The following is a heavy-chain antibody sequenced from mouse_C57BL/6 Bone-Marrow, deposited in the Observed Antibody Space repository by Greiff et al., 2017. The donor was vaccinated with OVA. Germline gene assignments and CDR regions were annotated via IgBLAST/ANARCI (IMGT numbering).Heavy chain of an antibody. Sequence: VQLQQSGAELVRPGASVKLSCTASGFNIKDDYMHWVKQRPEQGLEWIGWIDPENGDTEYASKFQGKATITADTSSNTAYLQLSCLTSEDTAVYYCTAYAAWFAYWGQGTLVTVSA. CDR1: GFNIKDDY. CDR2: IDPENGDT. J-gene: IGHJ3*01. D-gene: IGHD1-1*01. CDR3: TAYAAWFAY. V-gene: IGHV14-4*01.